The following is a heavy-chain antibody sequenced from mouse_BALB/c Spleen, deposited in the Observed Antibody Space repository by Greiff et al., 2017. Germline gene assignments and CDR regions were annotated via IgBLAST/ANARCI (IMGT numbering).Heavy chain of an antibody. V-gene: IGHV5-6-5*01. CDR2: ISSGGST. J-gene: IGHJ4*01. D-gene: IGHD4-1*01. Sequence: DVMLVESGGGLVKPGGSLKLSCAASGFTFSSYAMSWVRQTPEKRLEWVASISSGGSTYYPDSVKGRFTISRDNARNILYLQMSSPRSEDTAMYYCARAGLWDGAMDYWGQGTSVTVSS. CDR1: GFTFSSYA. CDR3: ARAGLWDGAMDY.